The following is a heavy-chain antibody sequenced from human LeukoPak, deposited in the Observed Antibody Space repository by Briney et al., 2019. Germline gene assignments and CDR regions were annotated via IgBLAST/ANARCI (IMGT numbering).Heavy chain of an antibody. CDR2: IYYSGST. CDR1: GDSISSYY. V-gene: IGHV4-59*08. J-gene: IGHJ4*02. CDR3: ARTRYTSGYYYVDS. Sequence: SETLSLTCTVSGDSISSYYWSWIRQPPGKGLEWIGYIYYSGSTNYNPSLKSRVTISVDTSKNQFSLKLSSVTAADTAVYHCARTRYTSGYYYVDSWGQGTLVTVSS. D-gene: IGHD3-22*01.